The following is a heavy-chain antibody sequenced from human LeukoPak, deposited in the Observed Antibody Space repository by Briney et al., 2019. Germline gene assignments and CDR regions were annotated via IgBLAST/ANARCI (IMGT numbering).Heavy chain of an antibody. Sequence: SETLSLTCTVSGGSISSYYWSWIRQPPGKGLEWIGSIYYSGSTYYNPSLKSRVTISVDTSKNQFSLKLSSVTAADTAVYYCARTYSSGYYRFDYWGQGTLVTVSS. D-gene: IGHD3-22*01. V-gene: IGHV4-59*05. J-gene: IGHJ4*02. CDR2: IYYSGST. CDR3: ARTYSSGYYRFDY. CDR1: GGSISSYY.